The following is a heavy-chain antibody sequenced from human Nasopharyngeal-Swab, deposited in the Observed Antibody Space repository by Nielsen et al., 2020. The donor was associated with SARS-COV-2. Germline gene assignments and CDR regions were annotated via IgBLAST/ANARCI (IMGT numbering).Heavy chain of an antibody. Sequence: GESLKISCAASGFTFSNYSMNWVRQAPGKGLEWVSSISSSTSYIYYADSVKGRFTISRDNAKNSLYLQMNSLRAEDTAVYYCARDGFGESPYYYYYGMDVGGHGTTVTVSS. CDR1: GFTFSNYS. CDR2: ISSSTSYI. CDR3: ARDGFGESPYYYYYGMDV. D-gene: IGHD3-10*01. J-gene: IGHJ6*02. V-gene: IGHV3-21*01.